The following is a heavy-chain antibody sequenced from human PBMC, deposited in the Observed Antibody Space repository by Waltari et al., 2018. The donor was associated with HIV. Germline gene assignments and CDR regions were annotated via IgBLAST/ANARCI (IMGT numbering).Heavy chain of an antibody. Sequence: QVQLVESGGNMVQPGTSLRLSCAASGFTFSSHGMHWVRQAPGRGQEWVAVIWSDGSKKYYAESVKGRFIISRDNSKNTLYLQMYTLRVEDTAVYYCARVKGGYYVFDHWGQGTLVTVSS. V-gene: IGHV3-33*08. CDR2: IWSDGSKK. CDR3: ARVKGGYYVFDH. CDR1: GFTFSSHG. J-gene: IGHJ4*02. D-gene: IGHD3-10*02.